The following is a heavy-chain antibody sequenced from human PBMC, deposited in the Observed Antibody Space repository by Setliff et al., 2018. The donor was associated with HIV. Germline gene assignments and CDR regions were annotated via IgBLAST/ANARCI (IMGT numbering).Heavy chain of an antibody. Sequence: KTSETLSLTCSVSGVSINRTDHYWGWIRQSPGKRLEWIGSVSQSGSTYYNPSLKSRITISVDRSKYLFSLKLISVTAADQGVYYCARVPVAGANWFDPWGLGTLVTVSS. J-gene: IGHJ5*02. CDR1: GVSINRTDHY. CDR2: VSQSGST. CDR3: ARVPVAGANWFDP. D-gene: IGHD2-21*01. V-gene: IGHV4-39*01.